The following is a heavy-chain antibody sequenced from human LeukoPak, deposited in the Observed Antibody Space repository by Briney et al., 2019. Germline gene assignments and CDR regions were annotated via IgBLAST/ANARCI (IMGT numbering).Heavy chain of an antibody. Sequence: SETLSLTCTVSGGSISSGDYYWSWIRQPPGKGLEWIGYIYYSGSTNYNPSLKSRVTISVDTSKNQFSLKLSSVTAADTAVYYCARSPDAIAVAGTYDYWGQGTLVTVSS. V-gene: IGHV4-30-4*01. CDR3: ARSPDAIAVAGTYDY. D-gene: IGHD6-19*01. CDR1: GGSISSGDYY. J-gene: IGHJ4*02. CDR2: IYYSGST.